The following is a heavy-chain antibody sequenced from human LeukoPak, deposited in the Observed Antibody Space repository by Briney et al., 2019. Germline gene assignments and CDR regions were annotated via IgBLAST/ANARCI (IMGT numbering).Heavy chain of an antibody. J-gene: IGHJ6*03. CDR3: AKHVPRWPGYYYYYMDV. CDR2: ISGSGGST. Sequence: GGSLRLSCAASGFTFSTYAMSWVRQAPGKGLEWVSGISGSGGSTYYADSVKGRFTISRDNSKNTLYLQMNSLRAEDTAVYYCAKHVPRWPGYYYYYMDVWGKGTTVTVSS. V-gene: IGHV3-23*01. CDR1: GFTFSTYA. D-gene: IGHD4-23*01.